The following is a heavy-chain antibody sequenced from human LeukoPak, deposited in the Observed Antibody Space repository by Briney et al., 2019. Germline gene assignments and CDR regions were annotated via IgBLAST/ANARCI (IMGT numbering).Heavy chain of an antibody. V-gene: IGHV4-30-2*01. Sequence: SETLSLTCAVSGGSISSGGYSWSWIRQPPGKGLEWIGYIYNSGSTYYNPSLKSRVTISVDRSKNQFSLKLSSVTAADTAVYYCARALDSSSWPHWYFDLWGRGTLVTVSS. J-gene: IGHJ2*01. CDR2: IYNSGST. D-gene: IGHD6-13*01. CDR1: GGSISSGGYS. CDR3: ARALDSSSWPHWYFDL.